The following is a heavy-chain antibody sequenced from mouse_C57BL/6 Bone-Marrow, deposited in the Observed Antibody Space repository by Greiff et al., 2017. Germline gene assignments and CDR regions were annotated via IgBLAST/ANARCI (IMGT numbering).Heavy chain of an antibody. CDR1: GFTFTDYY. D-gene: IGHD1-1*01. CDR2: VYPYNGGT. J-gene: IGHJ1*03. Sequence: VQLKQSGPVLVKPGPSVKISCKASGFTFTDYYMHWVQQSHGKSLEWIGLVYPYNGGTSYNQKFKGKATLSVDPSSSTAYMELHSLTSEDAAVYYCARGGDYGSSFYWYFDVWGTGTTVTVSS. V-gene: IGHV1-36*01. CDR3: ARGGDYGSSFYWYFDV.